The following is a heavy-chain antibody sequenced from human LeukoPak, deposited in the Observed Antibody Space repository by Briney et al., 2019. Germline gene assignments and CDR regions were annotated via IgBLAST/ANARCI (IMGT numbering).Heavy chain of an antibody. CDR1: GFTFSTYW. CDR2: INQDGSKK. CDR3: ARVFSGWYGNYMDV. J-gene: IGHJ6*03. Sequence: GGSLKLSCEASGFTFSTYWMIWVRQAPGKGLEWVANINQDGSKKYYVDSIKGRFTISRDNAKNSLYLQMISLRAEDTALYYCARVFSGWYGNYMDVWGKGTTVTVSS. D-gene: IGHD6-19*01. V-gene: IGHV3-7*01.